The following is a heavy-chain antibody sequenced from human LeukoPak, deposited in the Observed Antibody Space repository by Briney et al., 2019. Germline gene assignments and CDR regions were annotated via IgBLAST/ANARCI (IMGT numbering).Heavy chain of an antibody. Sequence: PSETLSLTSTVSGGSISSSYWSWIRQPPGKGLEWSGDIYYSGSTNYNPSLKSRVTISVDTSKNQFSLKLGAVTAADTAVYYCARAASGGTRGSGTYYTFFYWGQGTLVTVSS. CDR2: IYYSGST. CDR3: ARAASGGTRGSGTYYTFFY. CDR1: GGSISSSY. V-gene: IGHV4-59*01. D-gene: IGHD3-10*01. J-gene: IGHJ4*02.